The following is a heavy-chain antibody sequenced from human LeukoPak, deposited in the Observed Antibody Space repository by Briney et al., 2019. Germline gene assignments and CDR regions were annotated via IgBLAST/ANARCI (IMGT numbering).Heavy chain of an antibody. V-gene: IGHV7-4-1*02. D-gene: IGHD2-15*01. CDR1: GYTFTSYA. CDR3: ARERPRIYGGGSCDS. Sequence: ASVKGSCKGSGYTFTSYAMNWVRQAPGQRLEWMGWINTNTGNPTYAQGFTGRFVFSLDTSVSTAYLQISSLKAEDTAVYYCARERPRIYGGGSCDSWGQGTLVTVSS. J-gene: IGHJ4*02. CDR2: INTNTGNP.